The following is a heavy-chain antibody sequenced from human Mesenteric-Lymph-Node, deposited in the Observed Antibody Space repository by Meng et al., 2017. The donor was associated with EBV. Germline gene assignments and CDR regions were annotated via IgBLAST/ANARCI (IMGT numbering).Heavy chain of an antibody. CDR3: ARGEDSNWFDP. CDR2: IYYSGST. Sequence: QVQLPESGPGLVKPSQTLSLTCAVSGGSISSGGYYWSWICQPPGKGLERIGYIYYSGSTYYNPSLKSRVTISVDTSKNQFSLKLSSVTAADTAVYYCARGEDSNWFDPWGQGTLVTVSS. J-gene: IGHJ5*02. V-gene: IGHV4-30-4*01. D-gene: IGHD2-15*01. CDR1: GGSISSGGYY.